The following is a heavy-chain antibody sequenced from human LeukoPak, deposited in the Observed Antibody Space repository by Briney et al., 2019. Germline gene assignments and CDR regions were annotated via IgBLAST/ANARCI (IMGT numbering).Heavy chain of an antibody. CDR3: ARSLAYCGGDCYSRWFDP. CDR1: GGTFISYA. J-gene: IGHJ5*02. D-gene: IGHD2-21*02. CDR2: IIPIFGTA. V-gene: IGHV1-69*13. Sequence: ASVKVSCKASGGTFISYAISWVRQAPGQGLEWMGGIIPIFGTANYAQKFQGRVTITADESTSTAYMELSSLRSEDTAVYYCARSLAYCGGDCYSRWFDPWGQGTLVTVSS.